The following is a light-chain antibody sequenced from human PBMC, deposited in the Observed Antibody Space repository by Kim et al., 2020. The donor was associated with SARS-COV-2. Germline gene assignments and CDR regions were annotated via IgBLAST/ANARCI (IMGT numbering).Light chain of an antibody. V-gene: IGLV2-11*01. CDR2: DVN. CDR3: CSYAGTYIWL. Sequence: QSALTQPRSVSGSPGQSVTISCTGTSSDIGTYKYVSWYQQHPGKAPKLVIYDVNERPSGVPDRFSGSKSGNTASLTISGLQADDEADYYCCSYAGTYIWLFGGGIQLTVL. J-gene: IGLJ3*02. CDR1: SSDIGTYKY.